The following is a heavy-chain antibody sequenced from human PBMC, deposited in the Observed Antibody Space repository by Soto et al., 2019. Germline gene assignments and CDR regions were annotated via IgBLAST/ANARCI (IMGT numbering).Heavy chain of an antibody. J-gene: IGHJ6*02. CDR1: GDSISSDKW. D-gene: IGHD3-10*01. V-gene: IGHV4-4*02. Sequence: SETLSLTCAVSGDSISSDKWWSWVRQPPGKGLEWIGEIYHSGSTKYNPSLKSRVIISVDTSKNQFSLNLRSVTAADTAVYYCARHRGYGSGSYSPLDYGMDVWGQGTTVTVSS. CDR3: ARHRGYGSGSYSPLDYGMDV. CDR2: IYHSGST.